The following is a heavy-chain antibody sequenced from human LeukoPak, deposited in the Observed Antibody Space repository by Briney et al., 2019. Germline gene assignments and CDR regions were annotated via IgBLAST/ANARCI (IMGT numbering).Heavy chain of an antibody. Sequence: ASVKVSCKASGGTFSSYAISWVRQAPGQGLEWMGGIIHIFGTANYAQKFQGRVTITTDESTSTAYMELSSLRSEDTAVYYCARSYYDSSGFSPWGQGTLVTVSS. J-gene: IGHJ5*02. CDR1: GGTFSSYA. V-gene: IGHV1-69*05. CDR2: IIHIFGTA. CDR3: ARSYYDSSGFSP. D-gene: IGHD3-22*01.